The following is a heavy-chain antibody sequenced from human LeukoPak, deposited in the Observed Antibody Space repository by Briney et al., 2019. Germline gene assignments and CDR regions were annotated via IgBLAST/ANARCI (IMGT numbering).Heavy chain of an antibody. CDR2: ISAYNGNT. D-gene: IGHD3-10*01. CDR3: ARVRGSFGGTWYYFDY. V-gene: IGHV1-18*01. CDR1: GYTFTSYG. J-gene: IGHJ4*02. Sequence: ASVNVSCKASGYTFTSYGISWVRQAPGQGLEWMGWISAYNGNTNYAQKLQGRVTMTTDTSTSTAYMELRSLRSDDTAVYYCARVRGSFGGTWYYFDYWGQGTLVTVSS.